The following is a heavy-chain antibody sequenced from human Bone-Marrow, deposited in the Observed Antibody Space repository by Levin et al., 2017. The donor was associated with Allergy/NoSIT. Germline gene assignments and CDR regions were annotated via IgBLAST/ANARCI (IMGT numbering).Heavy chain of an antibody. D-gene: IGHD3-9*01. J-gene: IGHJ3*02. V-gene: IGHV3-48*01. Sequence: PGGSLRLSCAASGFTFSSDSMNWVRQAPGKGLEWVSYIGISIGTIYYADSVKGRFTVSRDNARNSLSLQMYSLRAEDTAIYYCARGFRYTDAFDIWGQGTMVTVSS. CDR2: IGISIGTI. CDR3: ARGFRYTDAFDI. CDR1: GFTFSSDS.